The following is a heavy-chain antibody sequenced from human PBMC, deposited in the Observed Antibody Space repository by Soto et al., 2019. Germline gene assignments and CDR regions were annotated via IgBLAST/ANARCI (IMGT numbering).Heavy chain of an antibody. D-gene: IGHD3-3*01. CDR3: AKKVTIYAVDPADY. J-gene: IGHJ4*02. Sequence: GGSLRLSCAASGFTFSDFGMSWVRQAPGKGLEWVSVISASGDATYYAASVKGRFTLSRDNSKNTLYLQMNSLTVADTAAYYCAKKVTIYAVDPADYWGQGTQVTVSS. CDR2: ISASGDAT. CDR1: GFTFSDFG. V-gene: IGHV3-23*01.